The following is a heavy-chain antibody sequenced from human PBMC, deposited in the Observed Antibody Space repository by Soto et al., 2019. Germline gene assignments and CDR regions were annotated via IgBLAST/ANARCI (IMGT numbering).Heavy chain of an antibody. CDR3: ARDPSAVAKIHWFDP. Sequence: GGSLRLSCAASGFTFSSYSMNWVRQAPGKGLEWVSYISSSSSTIYYADSVKGRSTISRDNAKNSLYLQMNSLRAEDTAVYYCARDPSAVAKIHWFDPWGQGTLVTVSS. CDR2: ISSSSSTI. J-gene: IGHJ5*02. D-gene: IGHD6-19*01. CDR1: GFTFSSYS. V-gene: IGHV3-48*01.